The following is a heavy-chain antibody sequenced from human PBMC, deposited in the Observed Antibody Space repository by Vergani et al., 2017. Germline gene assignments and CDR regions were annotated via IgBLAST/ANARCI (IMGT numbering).Heavy chain of an antibody. CDR2: INPNSGGT. J-gene: IGHJ3*02. V-gene: IGHV1-2*02. CDR3: ARETTLVVVAAGAFDI. Sequence: QVQLVQSGAEVKKPGASVKVSCKASGYTFTGYYMHWVRQAPGQGLEWMGWINPNSGGTNYAQKFQGRVTMTRDTSISTAYMELSRLRAEDTAVYYCARETTLVVVAAGAFDIWGQGTMVTVSS. CDR1: GYTFTGYY. D-gene: IGHD2-15*01.